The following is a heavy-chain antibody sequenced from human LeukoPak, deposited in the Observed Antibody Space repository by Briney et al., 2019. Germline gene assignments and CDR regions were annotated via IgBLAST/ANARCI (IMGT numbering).Heavy chain of an antibody. J-gene: IGHJ4*02. V-gene: IGHV3-30*19. Sequence: GRSLRLSCAASGFTFSSYGMHWVHQAPGKGLEWVAVISNDGSKIYYTDSVRGRFTISRDNPKNTLYLQMNSLSTDDTALYYCAQDRGGEQQLIQGFAYWGQGTLVTVSS. D-gene: IGHD6-13*01. CDR3: AQDRGGEQQLIQGFAY. CDR1: GFTFSSYG. CDR2: ISNDGSKI.